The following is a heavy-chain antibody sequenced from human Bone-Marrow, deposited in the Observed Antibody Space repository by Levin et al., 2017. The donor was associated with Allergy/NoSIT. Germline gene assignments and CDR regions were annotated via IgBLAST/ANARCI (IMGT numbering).Heavy chain of an antibody. CDR1: GFTFSDYY. D-gene: IGHD3-16*02. CDR3: ARIISSYRGWFDP. J-gene: IGHJ5*02. Sequence: GGSLRLSCAASGFTFSDYYMSWIRQAPGKGLEWVSYISSSGHSTYYADSVKGRFTISRDNSKNSLYLEMSSLRVEDTAVYYCARIISSYRGWFDPWGQGTLVTVSS. CDR2: ISSSGHST. V-gene: IGHV3-11*01.